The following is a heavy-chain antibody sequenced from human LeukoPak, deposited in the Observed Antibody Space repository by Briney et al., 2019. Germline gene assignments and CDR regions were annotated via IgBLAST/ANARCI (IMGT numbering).Heavy chain of an antibody. D-gene: IGHD3-10*01. CDR2: MWYDGSNK. CDR1: GYTFSTYG. J-gene: IGHJ4*02. CDR3: ATLGGNYFDY. Sequence: PGGSLRLSCAASGYTFSTYGMDWVRQAPGKGLGWVAVMWYDGSNKYYADSVKGRFTISRDNSKNTLYLQMNSLRAEDMAVYYCATLGGNYFDYWGQGTLVTVSS. V-gene: IGHV3-33*01.